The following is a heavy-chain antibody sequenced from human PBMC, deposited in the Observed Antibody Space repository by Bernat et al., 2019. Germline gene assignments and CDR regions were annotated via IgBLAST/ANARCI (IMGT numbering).Heavy chain of an antibody. D-gene: IGHD6-13*01. CDR1: GSTFSDYA. CDR2: ISYDGSNK. CDR3: TSATVGAAADN. Sequence: QVQLVESGGGVFQLGRSLKLPCAAPGSTFSDYAWPWARRLPGKGREWVAVISYDGSNKYYANSGKGRFTISRDNSKNTLYLQMNSLRAEDTAVYYCTSATVGAAADNWGQGTLVTVSS. J-gene: IGHJ4*02. V-gene: IGHV3-30*03.